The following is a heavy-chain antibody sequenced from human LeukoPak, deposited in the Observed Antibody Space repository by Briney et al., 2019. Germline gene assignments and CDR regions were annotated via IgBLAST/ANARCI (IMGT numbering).Heavy chain of an antibody. V-gene: IGHV3-48*03. CDR1: GVTFSSYE. Sequence: PGGSLRLSCAASGVTFSSYEMNWVRQAPGKGLEWVSYISSSGSTIYYADSVKGRFTISRDNAKNSLYLQMNSLRAEDTAVYYCARDASGWSYNWFDPWGQGTLVTVSS. CDR2: ISSSGSTI. J-gene: IGHJ5*02. CDR3: ARDASGWSYNWFDP. D-gene: IGHD6-19*01.